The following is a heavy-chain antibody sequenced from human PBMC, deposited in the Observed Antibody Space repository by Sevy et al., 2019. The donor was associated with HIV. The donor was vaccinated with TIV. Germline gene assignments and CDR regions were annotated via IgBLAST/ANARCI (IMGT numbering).Heavy chain of an antibody. CDR2: IYTSGST. J-gene: IGHJ6*02. Sequence: SETLSLTCTVSGGSISSYYWSWIRQPAGKGLEWIGRIYTSGSTNYNPSLKSRVTMSVGTSKNRFSLKLSSVTAADTAVYYCARVRFLSGDCSGGSCYSSWAYYYGMDVWGQGTTVTVSS. D-gene: IGHD2-15*01. CDR3: ARVRFLSGDCSGGSCYSSWAYYYGMDV. CDR1: GGSISSYY. V-gene: IGHV4-4*07.